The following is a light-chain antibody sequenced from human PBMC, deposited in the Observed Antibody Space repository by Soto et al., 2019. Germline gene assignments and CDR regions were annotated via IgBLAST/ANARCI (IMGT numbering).Light chain of an antibody. CDR1: QSVLYSSTNRNY. J-gene: IGKJ1*01. Sequence: DIVMTQSPDSLAVSLGERATINCKSSQSVLYSSTNRNYLAWYQQKPGQPPNLLIYWASTRESGVPDRFSGSGSGTDFTLTISSPQAEDVAVYYCQQYYDIPPTFGQGTKVEIK. V-gene: IGKV4-1*01. CDR2: WAS. CDR3: QQYYDIPPT.